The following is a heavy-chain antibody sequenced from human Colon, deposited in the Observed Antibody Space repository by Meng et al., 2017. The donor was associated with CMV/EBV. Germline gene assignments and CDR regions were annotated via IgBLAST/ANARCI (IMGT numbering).Heavy chain of an antibody. J-gene: IGHJ4*02. CDR1: GFTFTDYS. CDR3: VRAPTIGAYYFDY. D-gene: IGHD3-3*01. V-gene: IGHV3-21*01. Sequence: SGGGLVQPWASLRLSCSSSGFTFTDYSMTWVRQAPGTGLEWVSSISSSSSYIYYADSLRGRFTISRDNAKKSVYLQMNSLGADDTAVYYCVRAPTIGAYYFDYWGQGILVTVAS. CDR2: ISSSSSYI.